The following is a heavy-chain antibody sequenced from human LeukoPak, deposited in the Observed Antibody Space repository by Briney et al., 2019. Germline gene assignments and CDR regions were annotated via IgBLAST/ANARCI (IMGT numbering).Heavy chain of an antibody. J-gene: IGHJ5*02. CDR2: IIPILGIA. CDR1: GGTFSSYA. V-gene: IGHV1-69*04. CDR3: ARWGSSGWFEKYNWFDP. Sequence: GASVKVSCKASGGTFSSYAISWVRQAPGQGLEWMGRIIPILGIANYAQKFQGRVTITADKSTSTAYMELRSLRSDDTAVYYCARWGSSGWFEKYNWFDPWGQGTLATVSS. D-gene: IGHD6-19*01.